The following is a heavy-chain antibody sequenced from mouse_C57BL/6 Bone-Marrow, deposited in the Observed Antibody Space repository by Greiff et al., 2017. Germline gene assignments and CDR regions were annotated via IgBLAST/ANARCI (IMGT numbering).Heavy chain of an antibody. J-gene: IGHJ2*01. CDR1: GFTFSSYG. Sequence: EVHLVESGGDLVKPGGSLKLSCAASGFTFSSYGMSWFRQTPDKRLEWVATISSGGSYTYYPHTVQGRFTISRDNAKYTRYLQLSNLKSEDTAMYCFTRQGGGLDYWGQGATLTVSS. CDR2: ISSGGSYT. CDR3: TRQGGGLDY. V-gene: IGHV5-6*01.